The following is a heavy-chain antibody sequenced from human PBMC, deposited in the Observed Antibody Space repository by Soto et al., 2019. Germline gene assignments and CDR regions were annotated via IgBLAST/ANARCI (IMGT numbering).Heavy chain of an antibody. Sequence: SETLSLTCAVYGGSFSGYYWSWIRQPPGKGLEWIGEINHSGSTNYNPSLKSRVTISVDTSKNQFSLKLSSVTAADTAVYYCARGGGGRVARRDYYYYYMDVWGKGTTVTVSS. V-gene: IGHV4-34*01. CDR2: INHSGST. CDR3: ARGGGGRVARRDYYYYYMDV. J-gene: IGHJ6*03. CDR1: GGSFSGYY. D-gene: IGHD3-16*01.